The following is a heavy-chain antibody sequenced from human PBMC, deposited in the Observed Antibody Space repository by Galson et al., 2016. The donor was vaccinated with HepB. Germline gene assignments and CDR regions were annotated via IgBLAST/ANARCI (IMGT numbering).Heavy chain of an antibody. Sequence: LSLTCSVSGSSIRSGYFWVWIRQPPGKELEWIGSIYHSGTTYYNPSLKSRITMSIDTSKNQFSLRLKSVTAADTAVYYCARDLEAAPGCLDIDFGGQGTLVTVSS. V-gene: IGHV4-38-2*02. J-gene: IGHJ4*02. D-gene: IGHD6-13*01. CDR3: ARDLEAAPGCLDIDF. CDR2: IYHSGTT. CDR1: GSSIRSGYF.